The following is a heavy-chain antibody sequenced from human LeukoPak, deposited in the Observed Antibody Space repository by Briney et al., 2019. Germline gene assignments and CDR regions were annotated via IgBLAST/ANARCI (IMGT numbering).Heavy chain of an antibody. V-gene: IGHV4-59*01. J-gene: IGHJ3*02. Sequence: SETLSLTCTVSSGSISTYYWSWIRQPPGKGLEWIGYIYYSGSTDYNPSLKSRVTISVDTPKKQLSLKLTSVTAADTAVYYCARGSPGSFDIWGQGTVVTVPS. CDR1: SGSISTYY. CDR3: ARGSPGSFDI. CDR2: IYYSGST.